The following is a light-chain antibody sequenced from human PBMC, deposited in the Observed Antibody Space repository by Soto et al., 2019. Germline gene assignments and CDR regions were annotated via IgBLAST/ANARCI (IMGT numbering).Light chain of an antibody. CDR2: RND. CDR3: ASWDDSLNGGL. V-gene: IGLV1-44*01. J-gene: IGLJ3*02. CDR1: RSNIGGNT. Sequence: QSVLTQPPSASGTPGQRVTISCSGSRSNIGGNTVNWYQQLPGSAPKLLIYRNDQRPSGVPDRFSGSKSGTSASLAISGLQSADEADYYCASWDDSLNGGLFGGGTKVTVL.